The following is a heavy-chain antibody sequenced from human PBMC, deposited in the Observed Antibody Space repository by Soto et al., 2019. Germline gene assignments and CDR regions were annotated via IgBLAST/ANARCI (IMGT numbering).Heavy chain of an antibody. CDR3: AKNAIVVVVAATDH. J-gene: IGHJ5*02. Sequence: GGSLRLSCAASGFTFSSYAMSWVRQAPGKGLEWVSAISGSGGSTYYADSVKGRFTISRDDSKNTLYLQMNSLRAEDTAVYYCAKNAIVVVVAATDHWGQGTLVTVSS. CDR1: GFTFSSYA. D-gene: IGHD2-15*01. CDR2: ISGSGGST. V-gene: IGHV3-23*01.